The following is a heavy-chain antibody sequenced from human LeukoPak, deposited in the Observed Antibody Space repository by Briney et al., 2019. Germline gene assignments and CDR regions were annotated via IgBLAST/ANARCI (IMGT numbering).Heavy chain of an antibody. V-gene: IGHV3-53*01. J-gene: IGHJ4*02. CDR3: VRDQGVGRTERFDS. CDR2: ILDNGIT. D-gene: IGHD1-26*01. CDR1: GFSVSSTY. Sequence: PGGSLRLSCAVSGFSVSSTYMTWVRQAPGKGLQWVSVILDNGITTYADSVKGRFSISRDNSKNTVYLQMNSLSVDDTAVYYCVRDQGVGRTERFDSWGPGTLVTVSS.